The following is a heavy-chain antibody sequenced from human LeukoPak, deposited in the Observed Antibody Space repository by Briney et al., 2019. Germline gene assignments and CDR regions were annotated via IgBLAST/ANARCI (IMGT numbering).Heavy chain of an antibody. CDR1: GGSFRGYH. J-gene: IGHJ6*02. V-gene: IGHV4-59*08. CDR2: IYYSGST. CDR3: ATLRSSYGDYYYYGMDV. Sequence: SETLSLTRVVCGGSFRGYHWSWIRQPPARGRAGVGFIYYSGSTNYHPSLRSRVTISVDTSKNQFSLKLSSVTAADTGVYYCATLRSSYGDYYYYGMDVWGQGTTVTVSS. D-gene: IGHD4-17*01.